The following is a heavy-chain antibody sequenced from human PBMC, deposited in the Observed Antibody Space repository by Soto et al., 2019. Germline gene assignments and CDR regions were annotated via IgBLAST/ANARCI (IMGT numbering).Heavy chain of an antibody. CDR2: ISSSSSTI. CDR1: GFTFSSYS. J-gene: IGHJ6*02. D-gene: IGHD1-26*01. Sequence: EVKLVESGGGLVQPGGSLRLSCAASGFTFSSYSMNWVRQAPGKGLEWVSYISSSSSTIYYADSVKGRFTISRDNAKNSLYLQMNSLRDEDTAVYYCARQSRGRSPGYYYGMDVWGQGTTVTVSS. CDR3: ARQSRGRSPGYYYGMDV. V-gene: IGHV3-48*02.